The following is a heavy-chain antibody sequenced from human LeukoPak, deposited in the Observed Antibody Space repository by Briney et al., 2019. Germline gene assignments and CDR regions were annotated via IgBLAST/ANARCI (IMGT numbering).Heavy chain of an antibody. Sequence: ASVKVSCKASGYTFTGYYMHWVRQAPGQGLEWMGWINPNSGGTNYAQKFQGRVTMTRDTSISTAYMELSRLRSDDTAVYYCARRGPAAKYYYYMDVWGKGTMVTVSS. CDR1: GYTFTGYY. J-gene: IGHJ6*03. CDR2: INPNSGGT. CDR3: ARRGPAAKYYYYMDV. V-gene: IGHV1-2*02. D-gene: IGHD2-2*01.